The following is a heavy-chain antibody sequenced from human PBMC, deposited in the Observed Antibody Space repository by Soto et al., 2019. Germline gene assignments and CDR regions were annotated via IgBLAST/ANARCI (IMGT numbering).Heavy chain of an antibody. CDR1: GFTFSSYA. CDR2: ISGSGGST. V-gene: IGHV3-23*01. CDR3: AKDNPVTYGSSTSCYNAD. J-gene: IGHJ4*02. Sequence: GGSLRLSCAASGFTFSSYAMSWVRQAPGKGLEWVSAISGSGGSTYYADSVKGRFTISRDNSKNTLYLQMNSLRAEDTAVYYCAKDNPVTYGSSTSCYNADWGQGTLVTVSS. D-gene: IGHD2-2*02.